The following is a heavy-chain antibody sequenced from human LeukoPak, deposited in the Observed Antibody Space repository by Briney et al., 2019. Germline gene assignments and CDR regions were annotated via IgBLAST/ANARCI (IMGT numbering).Heavy chain of an antibody. Sequence: PGGSLRLSCTASGFTFGDYAMSWVRQAPGKGLERVGFIRSKAYGGTTEYAASVKGRSTISRDDSKSIAYLQMNSLKTEDTAVYYCNRDPTILPDYDFWSGYPNWGQGTLVTVSS. V-gene: IGHV3-49*04. CDR1: GFTFGDYA. D-gene: IGHD3-3*01. CDR3: NRDPTILPDYDFWSGYPN. J-gene: IGHJ4*02. CDR2: IRSKAYGGTT.